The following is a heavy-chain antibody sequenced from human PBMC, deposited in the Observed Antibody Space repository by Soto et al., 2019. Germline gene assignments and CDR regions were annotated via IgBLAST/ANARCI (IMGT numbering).Heavy chain of an antibody. CDR3: XXXRLPYYYDSSGYVNYYYYGMDV. Sequence: GGSLRLSCAASGFTFSSYAMSWVRQAPGKGLEWVSAISGSGGSTYYADSVKGRFTISRDNSKNTLYLQMNSLRAEDTAVYYXXXXRLPYYYDSSGYVNYYYYGMDVWGQGTTVTVSS. CDR1: GFTFSSYA. V-gene: IGHV3-23*01. CDR2: ISGSGGST. D-gene: IGHD3-22*01. J-gene: IGHJ6*02.